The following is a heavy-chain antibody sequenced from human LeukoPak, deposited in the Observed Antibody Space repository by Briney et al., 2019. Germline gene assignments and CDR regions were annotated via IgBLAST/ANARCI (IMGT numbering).Heavy chain of an antibody. Sequence: GASVKVSCKASGYTFTGYYMHWVRQAPGQGLEWMGWINPNSGGTNYAQKFQGRVTMTTDTSTSTAYMELRSLRSDATAVYYCARVHCTNGVCYGHYYYYGVDVWGQGTTVTVSS. CDR2: INPNSGGT. CDR3: ARVHCTNGVCYGHYYYYGVDV. CDR1: GYTFTGYY. D-gene: IGHD2-8*01. V-gene: IGHV1-2*02. J-gene: IGHJ6*02.